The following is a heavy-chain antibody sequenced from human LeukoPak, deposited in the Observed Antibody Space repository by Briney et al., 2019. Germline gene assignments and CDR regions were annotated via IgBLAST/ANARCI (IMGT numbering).Heavy chain of an antibody. CDR2: MNPNSGNT. CDR3: ARGRNVLRYFDWLPSPIAPYGMDV. D-gene: IGHD3-9*01. CDR1: GYTLTSYD. V-gene: IGHV1-8*01. Sequence: ASVKVSCKASGYTLTSYDINWVRQATGQGLEWMGWMNPNSGNTGYAQKFQGRVTMTRNTSISTAYMELSSLRSEDTAVYYCARGRNVLRYFDWLPSPIAPYGMDVWGQGTTVTVSS. J-gene: IGHJ6*02.